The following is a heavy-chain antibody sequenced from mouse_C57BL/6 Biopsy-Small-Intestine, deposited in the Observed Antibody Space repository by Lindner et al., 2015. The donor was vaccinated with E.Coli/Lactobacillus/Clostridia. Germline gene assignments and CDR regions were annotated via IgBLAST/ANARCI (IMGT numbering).Heavy chain of an antibody. CDR3: ARDGSKTQPS. D-gene: IGHD3-1*01. V-gene: IGHV1-81*01. Sequence: SVKVSCKASGGTLSTYAISWVRQAPGQGLQWMGRIIPMIGIPDHAQEFQDRVTFTADKSTETVYMELSSLRSEDTAVYYCARDGSKTQPSWGQGTLVTVS. CDR1: GGTLSTYA. J-gene: IGHJ3*01. CDR2: IIPMIGIP.